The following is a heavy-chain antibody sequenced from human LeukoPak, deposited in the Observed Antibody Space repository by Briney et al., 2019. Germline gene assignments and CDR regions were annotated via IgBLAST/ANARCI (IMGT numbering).Heavy chain of an antibody. CDR3: AKDRGSGSYSHYYFDY. V-gene: IGHV3-23*01. CDR1: GFTFSSYA. CDR2: ISGSGGST. D-gene: IGHD1-26*01. Sequence: PGGSLRLSCAASGFTFSSYAMSWVRQAPGKGLEWVSAISGSGGSTYYADSVKGRFTISRDNSKNTLYLQMNSLRAEDTAVYYCAKDRGSGSYSHYYFDYWGQGTLVTVSS. J-gene: IGHJ4*02.